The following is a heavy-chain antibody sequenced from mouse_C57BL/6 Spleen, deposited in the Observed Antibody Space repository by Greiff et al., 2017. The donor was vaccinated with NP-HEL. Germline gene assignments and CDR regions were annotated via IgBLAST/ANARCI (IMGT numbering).Heavy chain of an antibody. CDR2: IHPNSGST. V-gene: IGHV1-64*01. CDR1: GYTFTSYW. CDR3: ASYSNYVNWYFDV. D-gene: IGHD2-5*01. J-gene: IGHJ1*03. Sequence: VQLQQPGAELVKPGASVKLSCKASGYTFTSYWMHWVKQRPGQGLEWIGMIHPNSGSTNYNEKFKSKATLTVDKSSSTAYMQFSSLTSEDSAVYYCASYSNYVNWYFDVWGTGTTVTVSS.